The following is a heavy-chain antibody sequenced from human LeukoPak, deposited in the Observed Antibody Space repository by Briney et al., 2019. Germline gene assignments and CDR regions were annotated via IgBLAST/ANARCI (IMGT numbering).Heavy chain of an antibody. D-gene: IGHD6-19*01. Sequence: PSETLSLTCTVSGGSISRYYWSWLRQPPGKGLEWIGYIYYCGSTNFNPSRRSRIPISVDTSKSQFSLSLRSVTAADTAAYYCARTRWLAHDAFDVWGQGTMVTVSS. CDR2: IYYCGST. CDR3: ARTRWLAHDAFDV. CDR1: GGSISRYY. V-gene: IGHV4-59*01. J-gene: IGHJ3*01.